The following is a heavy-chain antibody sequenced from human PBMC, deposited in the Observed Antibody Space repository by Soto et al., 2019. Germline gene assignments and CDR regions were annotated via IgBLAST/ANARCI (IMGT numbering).Heavy chain of an antibody. V-gene: IGHV4-30-4*01. D-gene: IGHD1-26*01. CDR2: IYYSGST. Sequence: KTSETLSLTCTVSGGSISSGDYYWSCIRQPPGKGLEWIGYIYYSGSTYYNPSLKSRVTISVDTSKNQFSLKLSSVTAADTAVYYCARALEEYSGSPWAFDIWGQGTMVTVSS. CDR1: GGSISSGDYY. J-gene: IGHJ3*02. CDR3: ARALEEYSGSPWAFDI.